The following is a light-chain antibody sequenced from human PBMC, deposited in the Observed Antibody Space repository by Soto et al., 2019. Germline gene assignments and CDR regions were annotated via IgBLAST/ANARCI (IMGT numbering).Light chain of an antibody. V-gene: IGKV3-15*01. CDR2: GTS. CDR1: QSVNNN. Sequence: EIVMTQSPATLSVSPGERATLSCRASQSVNNNLAWYQQKPGQAPRLLIYGTSTGATGVPVRFSGSGSGTEFTLTISSLQSEDFAVYYCQQYNSWPLTFGQGTRLEIK. J-gene: IGKJ5*01. CDR3: QQYNSWPLT.